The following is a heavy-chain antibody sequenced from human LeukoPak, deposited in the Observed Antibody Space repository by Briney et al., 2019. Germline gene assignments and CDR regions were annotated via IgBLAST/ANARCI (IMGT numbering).Heavy chain of an antibody. CDR2: ISGSGGST. CDR1: GFTFRSYA. J-gene: IGHJ3*02. V-gene: IGHV3-23*01. D-gene: IGHD1-1*01. CDR3: AKEQGGWNGPYDAFDI. Sequence: GGSLRLSCAASGFTFRSYAMSWVRQAPGKGLEWVSAISGSGGSTYYADSVKGRFTISRDNSKNTLYLQMNSLRAEDTAVYYCAKEQGGWNGPYDAFDIWGQGTMVTVSS.